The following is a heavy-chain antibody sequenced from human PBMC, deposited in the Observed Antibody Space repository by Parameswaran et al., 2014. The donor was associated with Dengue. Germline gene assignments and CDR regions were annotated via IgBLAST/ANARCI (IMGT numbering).Heavy chain of an antibody. D-gene: IGHD3-3*01. CDR3: ARGGPSYDSNWFDP. Sequence: WVRQAPGQGLEWMGWMNPNSGNTGYAQKFQGRVTMTRNTSISTAYMELSSLRSEDTAVYYCARGGPSYDSNWFDPWGQGTLVTVSS. CDR2: MNPNSGNT. J-gene: IGHJ5*02. V-gene: IGHV1-8*01.